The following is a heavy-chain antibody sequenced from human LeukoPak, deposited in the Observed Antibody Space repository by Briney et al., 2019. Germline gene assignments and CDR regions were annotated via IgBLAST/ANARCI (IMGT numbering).Heavy chain of an antibody. D-gene: IGHD5-12*01. CDR3: ARGYSGYVFDY. CDR1: GGSVSSANYY. J-gene: IGHJ4*02. V-gene: IGHV4-30-2*01. Sequence: PSETLSLTCTVSGGSVSSANYYWSWIRQPPGKGLEWVGYVYQSGSTYYNPSLKSRVTISVDRSKNQFSLKLSSVTAADTAVYYCARGYSGYVFDYWGQGTLVPASS. CDR2: VYQSGST.